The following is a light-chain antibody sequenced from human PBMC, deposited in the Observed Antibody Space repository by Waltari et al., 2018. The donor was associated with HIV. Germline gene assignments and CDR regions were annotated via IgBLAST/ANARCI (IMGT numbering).Light chain of an antibody. CDR2: GAS. CDR3: QQRSNWLSLS. CDR1: QSVSTY. Sequence: EIVLTQSPATLSLSPGERATLSCRASQSVSTYLAWYQQRPGQAPRLLIYGASNRATGIPVRFSGSGSGTDFTLTISSLEPKDFAVYYCQQRSNWLSLSFGGGTKVEIK. J-gene: IGKJ4*01. V-gene: IGKV3-11*01.